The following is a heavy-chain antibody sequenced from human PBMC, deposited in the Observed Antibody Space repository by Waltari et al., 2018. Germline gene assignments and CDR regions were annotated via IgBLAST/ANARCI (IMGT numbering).Heavy chain of an antibody. V-gene: IGHV4-61*01. CDR1: GGSVSSDSYY. D-gene: IGHD2-15*01. J-gene: IGHJ5*02. CDR3: ARAGYCSGGSCRYNWFDP. Sequence: QVQLQESGPGLVKPSETLSLTCTVPGGSVSSDSYYWRWIGQPPGKGLEWIAYSYYTGSTKYSPSLKSQVTISLDTSRNQFSLKLTSVTAADTAVYYCARAGYCSGGSCRYNWFDPWGQGTLVTVSS. CDR2: SYYTGST.